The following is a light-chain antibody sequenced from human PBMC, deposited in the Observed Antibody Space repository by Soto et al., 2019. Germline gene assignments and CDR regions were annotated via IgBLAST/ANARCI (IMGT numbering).Light chain of an antibody. V-gene: IGKV3-20*01. CDR3: LQYGGSPRT. Sequence: EIVLTQSPGTLSLSPGERATLSCRASQSVSTNYLAWYQQRPGQAPRLLIYGASSRATGIPDRFSGSGSGTDFTLTISRLEPEDFAVYYCLQYGGSPRTFGQGTKVEIK. CDR2: GAS. J-gene: IGKJ1*01. CDR1: QSVSTNY.